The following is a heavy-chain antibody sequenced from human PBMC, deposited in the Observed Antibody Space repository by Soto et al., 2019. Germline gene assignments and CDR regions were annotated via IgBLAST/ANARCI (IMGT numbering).Heavy chain of an antibody. CDR1: GGTFSSNT. D-gene: IGHD2-21*02. V-gene: IGHV1-69*06. Sequence: QVQLVQSGAEVKKPGSSVKISCKASGGTFSSNTINWVRQAAGQGLEWVGGIIPLFGTPNYPEKFQGRVTITADKSTNTEYMELSGLRSEDTAVYYCASKAACGGDCYAFDSWGQGTLVTVS. CDR2: IIPLFGTP. J-gene: IGHJ4*02. CDR3: ASKAACGGDCYAFDS.